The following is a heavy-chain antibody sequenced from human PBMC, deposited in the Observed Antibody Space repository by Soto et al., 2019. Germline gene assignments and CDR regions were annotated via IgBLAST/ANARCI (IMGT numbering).Heavy chain of an antibody. D-gene: IGHD3-9*01. J-gene: IGHJ5*02. CDR2: MNPNSGNT. CDR3: ARGPGRLRYFDWLLSSNWFDP. V-gene: IGHV1-8*01. CDR1: GYTFTSYD. Sequence: QVQLVQSGAEVKKPGASVKVSCKASGYTFTSYDINWVRQATGQGLEGMGWMNPNSGNTGYAQKFQGRVTMTRTTSISTAYMGLSSLRSEDAAVYSCARGPGRLRYFDWLLSSNWFDPWGQGTLVTVSS.